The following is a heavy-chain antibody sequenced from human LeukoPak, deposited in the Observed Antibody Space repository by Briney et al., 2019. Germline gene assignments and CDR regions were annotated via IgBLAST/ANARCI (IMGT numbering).Heavy chain of an antibody. CDR2: INHSGST. D-gene: IGHD3-22*01. Sequence: SETLSLTCTVSGGSISSYYWSWIRQPPGKGLEWIGEINHSGSTNYNPSLKSRVTISVDTSKNQFSLKLSSVTAADTAVYYCARGLVYYYDSSGYSGAFDIWGQGTMVTVSS. V-gene: IGHV4-34*01. J-gene: IGHJ3*02. CDR1: GGSISSYY. CDR3: ARGLVYYYDSSGYSGAFDI.